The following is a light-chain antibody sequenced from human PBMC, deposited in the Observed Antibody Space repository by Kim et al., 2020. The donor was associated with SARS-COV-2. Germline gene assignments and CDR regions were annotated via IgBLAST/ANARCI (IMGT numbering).Light chain of an antibody. CDR2: DAS. Sequence: WAPGEGATLTCRASQSISNYLAWYQQKPGQAPRLLIYDASNRATGIPARFSGSGSGTDFTLTISSLEPEDCALYYCQHRRNWPLTFGGGTKVDIK. CDR1: QSISNY. J-gene: IGKJ4*02. CDR3: QHRRNWPLT. V-gene: IGKV3-11*01.